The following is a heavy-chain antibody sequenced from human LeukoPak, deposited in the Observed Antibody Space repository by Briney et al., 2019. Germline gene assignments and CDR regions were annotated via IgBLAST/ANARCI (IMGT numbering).Heavy chain of an antibody. Sequence: ASVKVSCKASGYTFTSYAMHWVRQAPGQRLEWMGWINAGNGNTKYSQKFQGRVTITRDTSASTAYMELSSLRSEDTAVYYCAREVGATMFYYYYGMDVWGQGTTVTVSS. J-gene: IGHJ6*02. CDR3: AREVGATMFYYYYGMDV. CDR1: GYTFTSYA. V-gene: IGHV1-3*01. CDR2: INAGNGNT. D-gene: IGHD1-26*01.